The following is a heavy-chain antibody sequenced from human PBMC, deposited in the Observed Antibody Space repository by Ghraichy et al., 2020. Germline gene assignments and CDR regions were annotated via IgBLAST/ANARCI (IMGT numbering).Heavy chain of an antibody. CDR3: AVNYRDYHDAFDI. Sequence: ASVKVSCKASGYTFTSYYMHWVRQAPGQGLEWMGIINPSGGSTSYAQKFQGRVTMTRDTSTSTVYMELSSLRSEDTAVYYCAVNYRDYHDAFDIWGQGTMVTVSS. V-gene: IGHV1-46*01. CDR2: INPSGGST. CDR1: GYTFTSYY. D-gene: IGHD4-17*01. J-gene: IGHJ3*02.